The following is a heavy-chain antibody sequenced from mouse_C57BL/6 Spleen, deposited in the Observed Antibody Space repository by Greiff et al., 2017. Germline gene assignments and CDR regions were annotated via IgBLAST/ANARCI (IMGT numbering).Heavy chain of an antibody. D-gene: IGHD2-3*01. Sequence: EVQLQESGPGLVKPSQSLSLTCSVTGYSITSGYYWNWIRQFPGNKLEWMGYISYDGSNNYNPSLKNRISITRDTSKNQFFLKLNSVTTEDTATYYCARDDDGYYFDYWGQGTTLTVSS. V-gene: IGHV3-6*01. J-gene: IGHJ2*01. CDR1: GYSITSGYY. CDR3: ARDDDGYYFDY. CDR2: ISYDGSN.